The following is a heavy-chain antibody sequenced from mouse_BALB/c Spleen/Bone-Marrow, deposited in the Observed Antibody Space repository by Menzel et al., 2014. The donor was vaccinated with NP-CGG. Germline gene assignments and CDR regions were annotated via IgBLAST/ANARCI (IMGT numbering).Heavy chain of an antibody. CDR2: INSNGGST. Sequence: EVKLVESGGGLVQPGGSLKLSCAASGFTFSSYGMSWVRPTPDKRLELVATINSNGGSTYYPDSVKGRFTIPRDNAKNTLYLQMSSLKSEDTAMYYCARDSNDYWGQGTTLTVSS. CDR1: GFTFSSYG. J-gene: IGHJ2*01. V-gene: IGHV5-6-3*01. CDR3: ARDSNDY.